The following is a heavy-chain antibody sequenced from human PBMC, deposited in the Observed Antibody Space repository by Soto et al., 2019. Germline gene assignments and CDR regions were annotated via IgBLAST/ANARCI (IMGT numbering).Heavy chain of an antibody. CDR1: GFTFSSYG. CDR3: EKGGIVPAAKLSLEY. D-gene: IGHD2-2*01. Sequence: GGSLRLSCGALGFTFSSYGMHWVRQAPGKGLEWVAVISYDGSNKYYADSVKGRFTISRDNSKNTLYLQMNSLRAEDTAVYYCEKGGIVPAAKLSLEYWGQGTLVTVSS. CDR2: ISYDGSNK. V-gene: IGHV3-30*18. J-gene: IGHJ4*02.